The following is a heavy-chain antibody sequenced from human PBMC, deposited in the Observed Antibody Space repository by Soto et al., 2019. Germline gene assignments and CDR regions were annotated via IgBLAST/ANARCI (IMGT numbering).Heavy chain of an antibody. D-gene: IGHD4-17*01. J-gene: IGHJ6*02. Sequence: KLPCKYSGGTFSRYSSFCVQPAHGQGLEWMGGIIPIFGTANYAQKFQGRVTITADESTSTAYMELSSLRSEDTAVYYCATPTVTQSFYYYGMDGWGQGTTVTFSS. CDR1: GGTFSRYS. CDR3: ATPTVTQSFYYYGMDG. V-gene: IGHV1-69*01. CDR2: IIPIFGTA.